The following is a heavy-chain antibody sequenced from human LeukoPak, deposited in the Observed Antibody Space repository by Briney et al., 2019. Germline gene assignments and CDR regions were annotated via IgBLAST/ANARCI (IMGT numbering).Heavy chain of an antibody. CDR1: GFTFSSYD. D-gene: IGHD6-19*01. V-gene: IGHV3-23*01. Sequence: GGSLRLSCAASGFTFSSYDMSWVRQAPGKGLEWVSAISGSGGSTYYADSVKGRFTISRHNSKNTLYLQMNSLRAEDTAVYYCASSYSSGWYTFDYWGQGTLVTVSS. CDR2: ISGSGGST. CDR3: ASSYSSGWYTFDY. J-gene: IGHJ4*02.